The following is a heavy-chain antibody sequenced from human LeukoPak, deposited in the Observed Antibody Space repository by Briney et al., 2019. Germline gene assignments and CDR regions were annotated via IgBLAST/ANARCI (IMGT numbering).Heavy chain of an antibody. CDR2: IYYSGST. J-gene: IGHJ4*02. Sequence: SETLSLTCTVSGGSISSYYWSWIRQPPGKGLEWIGYIYYSGSTNYKPSLKSRVTISVETSKNQFSLKLRSVTAADTAVYYCARVTGYMIEDYFDYWGQGTLVTVSS. D-gene: IGHD3-22*01. CDR3: ARVTGYMIEDYFDY. V-gene: IGHV4-59*01. CDR1: GGSISSYY.